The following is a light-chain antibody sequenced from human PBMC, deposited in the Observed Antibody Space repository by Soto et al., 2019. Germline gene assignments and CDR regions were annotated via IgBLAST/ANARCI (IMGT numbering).Light chain of an antibody. CDR2: GAS. CDR3: QQYRT. CDR1: QSVSSN. V-gene: IGKV3-15*01. J-gene: IGKJ1*01. Sequence: MTQSPSTLSASVGDRVTITCRASQSVSSNLAWYQQKPGQAPRLLIYGASTRATGIPARFSGSGSGTEFTLTISSLQSEDFAVYYCQQYRTFGQGTKVEIK.